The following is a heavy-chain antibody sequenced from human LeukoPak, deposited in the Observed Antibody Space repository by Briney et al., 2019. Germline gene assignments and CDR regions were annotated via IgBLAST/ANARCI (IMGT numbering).Heavy chain of an antibody. J-gene: IGHJ3*02. CDR2: IKQDGSEK. V-gene: IGHV3-7*03. Sequence: GGSLRLSCAASGFTFSSYWMSWVRQAPGKGLEWVANIKQDGSEKYYVDSVKGRFTISRDNAKNSLYLQMNSLRAEGTAVYYCARDAAWFGELLDAFDIWGQGTMVTVSS. D-gene: IGHD3-10*01. CDR1: GFTFSSYW. CDR3: ARDAAWFGELLDAFDI.